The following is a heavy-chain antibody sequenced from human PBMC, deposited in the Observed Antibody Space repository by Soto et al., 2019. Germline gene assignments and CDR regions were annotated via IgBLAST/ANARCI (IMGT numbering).Heavy chain of an antibody. CDR1: GYTFTGYY. V-gene: IGHV1-2*02. CDR2: LNPNSGGT. Sequence: QVQLVQSGAEVKKPGASVKVSCKASGYTFTGYYMHWVRQAPGQGLEWMGWLNPNSGGTNYAQKFQGRVTMNRDTSNSTAYMELSRLRSDDTAVYYCARVNVVVVASTREYYFDYWGQGTLVTVSS. D-gene: IGHD2-15*01. J-gene: IGHJ4*02. CDR3: ARVNVVVVASTREYYFDY.